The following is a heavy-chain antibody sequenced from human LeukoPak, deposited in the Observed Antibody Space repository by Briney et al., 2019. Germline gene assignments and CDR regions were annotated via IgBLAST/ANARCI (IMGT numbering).Heavy chain of an antibody. D-gene: IGHD3-10*01. CDR1: GFTFSRYA. J-gene: IGHJ6*02. Sequence: GGSLRLSCVDSGFTFSRYAMSWVRQAPGKGLEWLSAISGSGGSTYYADSMKGRFTVSRDNSKNTLYLQMNSLRAEDTAVYYCAKNEAWFGGMPPDKNYGMDVWGQGTTVTVSS. V-gene: IGHV3-23*01. CDR2: ISGSGGST. CDR3: AKNEAWFGGMPPDKNYGMDV.